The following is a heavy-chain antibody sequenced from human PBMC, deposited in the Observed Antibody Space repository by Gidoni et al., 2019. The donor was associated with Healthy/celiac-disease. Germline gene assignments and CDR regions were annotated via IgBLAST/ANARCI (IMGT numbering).Heavy chain of an antibody. CDR3: ARGLGYQLLSSKETDY. CDR2: MNPNSGNT. D-gene: IGHD2-2*01. V-gene: IGHV1-8*01. J-gene: IGHJ4*02. CDR1: GFTFTSYD. Sequence: QVHLVQSGSEVKNPGPLVRVSCQSPGFTFTSYDINWVRQATDQGLEWMGWMNPNSGNTGYAQKYQGRVTMTRNTYISTDYMELSSLGSEDTAVYYCARGLGYQLLSSKETDYWGQGTLVTVSS.